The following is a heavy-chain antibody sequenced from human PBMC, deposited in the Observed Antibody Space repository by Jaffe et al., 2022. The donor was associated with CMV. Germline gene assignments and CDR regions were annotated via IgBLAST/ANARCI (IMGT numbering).Heavy chain of an antibody. Sequence: QVQLVQSGAEVKKPGSSVKVSCKASGGTFSSYAISWVRQAPGQGLEWMGGIIPIFGTANYAQKFQGRVTITADESTSTAYMELSSLRSEDTAVYYCARALYRHIVVVTATPPYGMDVWGQGTTVTVSS. CDR2: IIPIFGTA. CDR3: ARALYRHIVVVTATPPYGMDV. V-gene: IGHV1-69*01. D-gene: IGHD2-21*02. J-gene: IGHJ6*02. CDR1: GGTFSSYA.